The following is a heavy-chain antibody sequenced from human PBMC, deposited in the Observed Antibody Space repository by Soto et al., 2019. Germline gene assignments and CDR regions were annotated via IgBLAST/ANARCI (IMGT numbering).Heavy chain of an antibody. V-gene: IGHV3-21*01. CDR2: ISSSSSYI. CDR1: GFTFSSYS. D-gene: IGHD3-22*01. Sequence: GGSLRLSCAASGFTFSSYSMNWVRQAPGKGLEWVSSISSSSSYIYYADSVKGRFTISRDNAKNSLYLQMNSLRAEDTAVYYCARAYNATYYYDSSGYYYYYYGMDVWGQGTTVTVSS. CDR3: ARAYNATYYYDSSGYYYYYYGMDV. J-gene: IGHJ6*02.